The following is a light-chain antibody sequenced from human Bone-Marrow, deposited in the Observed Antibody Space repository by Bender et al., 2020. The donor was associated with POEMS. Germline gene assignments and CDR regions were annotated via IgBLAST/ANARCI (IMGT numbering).Light chain of an antibody. CDR2: DVT. CDR3: CSYAGSYTWV. Sequence: QSALTQPRSVSGSPGQSVTISCTGTSSDVGSYTYVSWYQQHPGKAPKLIIYDVTTRPSGVPERFSGSKSANTASLTISGLQAEDDGDYYCCSYAGSYTWVFGGGTKLTVL. V-gene: IGLV2-11*01. CDR1: SSDVGSYTY. J-gene: IGLJ3*02.